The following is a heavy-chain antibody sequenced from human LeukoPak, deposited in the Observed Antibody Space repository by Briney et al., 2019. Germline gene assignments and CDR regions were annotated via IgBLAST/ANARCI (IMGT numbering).Heavy chain of an antibody. CDR3: ARAVAPDY. CDR1: GFTFSSYW. Sequence: GGSLRLSCLASGFTFSSYWMSWVRQAPGKGLECVADIKQDGSEKYYVDSVKGRFTISRDNAKNSLYLQMNSLRAEDTAVYYCARAVAPDYWGQGTLVTVSS. CDR2: IKQDGSEK. V-gene: IGHV3-7*01. D-gene: IGHD6-19*01. J-gene: IGHJ4*02.